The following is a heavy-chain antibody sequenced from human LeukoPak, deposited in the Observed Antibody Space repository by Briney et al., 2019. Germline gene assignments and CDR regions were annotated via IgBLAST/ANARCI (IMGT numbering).Heavy chain of an antibody. D-gene: IGHD2-2*01. V-gene: IGHV3-7*01. CDR2: IKQDGSEK. CDR3: ARSCSSTSCYQRCMDV. Sequence: QPGGSLRLSCAASGFTFSSYWMSWVRQAPGKGLEWVANIKQDGSEKYYVDSVKGRFTISRDNAKNSLYLQMNSLRAEDTAVYYCARSCSSTSCYQRCMDVWGQGATVTVSS. CDR1: GFTFSSYW. J-gene: IGHJ6*02.